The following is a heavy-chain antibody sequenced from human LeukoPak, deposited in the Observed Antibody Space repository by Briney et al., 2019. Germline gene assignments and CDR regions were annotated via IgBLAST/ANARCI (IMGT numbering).Heavy chain of an antibody. CDR3: ASTYGGKPTSWPNWFDP. V-gene: IGHV4-39*01. CDR2: IYYSGST. CDR1: GGSISSSSYY. J-gene: IGHJ5*02. D-gene: IGHD4-23*01. Sequence: PSETLSLTCTVSGGSISSSSYYWGWIRQPPGKGLEWIGSIYYSGSTYYNPSLKSRVTISVDTSKNQFSLKLSSVTAADTAVYYCASTYGGKPTSWPNWFDPWGQGTLVTVSS.